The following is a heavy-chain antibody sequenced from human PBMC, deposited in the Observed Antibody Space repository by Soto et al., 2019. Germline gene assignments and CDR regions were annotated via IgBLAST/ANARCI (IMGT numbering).Heavy chain of an antibody. CDR2: ISYDGSNK. CDR1: GVTFSSCG. V-gene: IGHV3-30*18. CDR3: AKVLNEQQLADYYYYYGMDV. J-gene: IGHJ6*02. D-gene: IGHD6-6*01. Sequence: SLRLTFEASGVTFSSCGMHGVRQAPGKGMEWVAVISYDGSNKYYADSVKGRFTISRDNSKNTLYLQMNSLRVEDTAVYYCAKVLNEQQLADYYYYYGMDVRGQGTTVTVSS.